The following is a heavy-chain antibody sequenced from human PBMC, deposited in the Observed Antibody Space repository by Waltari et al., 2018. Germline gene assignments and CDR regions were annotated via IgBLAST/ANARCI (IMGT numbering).Heavy chain of an antibody. CDR2: IYHSGST. Sequence: QVQLQESGPGLVKPSETLSLTCAVSGYSISSGSYWGWIRQPPGKGLEWIGSIYHSGSTYYNPSLKSRVTISVDTSKNQFSLKLSSVTAADTAVYYCARGGGGYTYYYYYYMDVWGKGTTVTVSS. CDR1: GYSISSGSY. CDR3: ARGGGGYTYYYYYYMDV. J-gene: IGHJ6*03. D-gene: IGHD5-12*01. V-gene: IGHV4-38-2*01.